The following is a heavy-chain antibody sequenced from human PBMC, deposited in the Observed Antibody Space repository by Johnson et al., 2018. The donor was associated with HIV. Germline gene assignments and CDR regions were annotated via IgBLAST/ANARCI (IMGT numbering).Heavy chain of an antibody. V-gene: IGHV3-NL1*01. CDR2: IYSGGST. CDR1: GFTFSSYA. J-gene: IGHJ3*02. CDR3: ARQLGSDAFDI. D-gene: IGHD7-27*01. Sequence: QVQLVESGGGVVQPGRSLRLSCAASGFTFSSYAMHWVRQAPGKGLEWVSVIYSGGSTYYADSVKGRFTISRDNSENTLYLQMNRLRAEDTAVYYCARQLGSDAFDIWGQGTMVTVSS.